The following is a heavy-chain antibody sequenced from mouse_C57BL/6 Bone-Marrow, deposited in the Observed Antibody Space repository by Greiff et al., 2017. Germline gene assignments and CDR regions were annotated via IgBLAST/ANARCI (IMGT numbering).Heavy chain of an antibody. CDR2: IDPENGDT. V-gene: IGHV14-4*01. D-gene: IGHD2-4*01. CDR1: GFNIKDDY. J-gene: IGHJ3*01. Sequence: VQLQQSGAELVRPGASVKLSCTASGFNIKDDYMHWVKQRPEQGLAWIGWIDPENGDTEYASKFQGKATITADTSSNTAYLQLSSLTSEDTAVYYCTLIYYDYDPAWFAYWGQGTLVTVSA. CDR3: TLIYYDYDPAWFAY.